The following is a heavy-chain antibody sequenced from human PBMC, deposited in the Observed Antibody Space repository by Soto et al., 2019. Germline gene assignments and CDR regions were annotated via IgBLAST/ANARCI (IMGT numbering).Heavy chain of an antibody. V-gene: IGHV3-30*04. CDR3: ARGAEMAFDI. J-gene: IGHJ3*02. CDR2: ISYDGSNK. Sequence: GGSLRLSCAASGFTFSSYAMHWVRQAPDKGLEWVAVISYDGSNKYYADSVKGRFTISRDNSKNTLYLQMNSLRAEDTAVYYCARGAEMAFDIWGQGTMVTVSS. CDR1: GFTFSSYA.